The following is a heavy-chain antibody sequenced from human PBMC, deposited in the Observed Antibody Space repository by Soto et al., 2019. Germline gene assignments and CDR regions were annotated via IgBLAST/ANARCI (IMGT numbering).Heavy chain of an antibody. Sequence: PSETLSLTCTVSGGSISSSSYYWGWIRQPPGKGLEWIGSIYYSGSTYYNPSLKSRVTISVDTSKNQFSLKLSSVTAADTAVYYCARQTKRGTNWFAPWGQGTLVTVS. J-gene: IGHJ5*02. CDR2: IYYSGST. CDR3: ARQTKRGTNWFAP. D-gene: IGHD3-16*01. V-gene: IGHV4-39*01. CDR1: GGSISSSSYY.